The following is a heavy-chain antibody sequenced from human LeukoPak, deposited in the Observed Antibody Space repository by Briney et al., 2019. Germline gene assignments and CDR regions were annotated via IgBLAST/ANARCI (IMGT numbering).Heavy chain of an antibody. CDR1: GYPFTDYF. Sequence: ASVKVPCKASGYPFTDYFMHWVRQAPGQGLEWMGWINPNTGLTSFAQKFQGRVTMTRDTSIFTAYMDLSTLRSDDTAVYYCARARKLADDAFDIWGQGTMVTVSS. J-gene: IGHJ3*02. D-gene: IGHD1-1*01. CDR3: ARARKLADDAFDI. V-gene: IGHV1-2*02. CDR2: INPNTGLT.